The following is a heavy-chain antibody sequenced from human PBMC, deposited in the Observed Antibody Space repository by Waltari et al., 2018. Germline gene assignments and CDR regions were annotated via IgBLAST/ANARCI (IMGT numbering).Heavy chain of an antibody. CDR1: GYTFTDYY. D-gene: IGHD6-6*01. Sequence: EVQLVQSGAAVKKPGATVKISCKVSGYTFTDYYMHWVQQPPGKGLEWMGLVDPEDGETIYAEKFQGRVTITADTSTDTAYMELSSLRSEDTAVYYCATPYSSSSRRGYYMDVWGKGTTVTVSS. J-gene: IGHJ6*03. CDR2: VDPEDGET. CDR3: ATPYSSSSRRGYYMDV. V-gene: IGHV1-69-2*01.